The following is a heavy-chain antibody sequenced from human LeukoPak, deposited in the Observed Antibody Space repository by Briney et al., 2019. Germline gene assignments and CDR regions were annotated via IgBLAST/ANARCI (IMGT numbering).Heavy chain of an antibody. CDR1: GDSISSYY. CDR2: IYYSGST. D-gene: IGHD3-10*01. Sequence: SETLPLTCTVSGDSISSYYWSWIRQPRGKGLEWIGYIYYSGSTNYNPSLKSRVTISVDTTKNQFSLKLSSVTAADTAVYYCARGLWFGPLYYFDYWGQGTLVTVSS. CDR3: ARGLWFGPLYYFDY. V-gene: IGHV4-59*01. J-gene: IGHJ4*02.